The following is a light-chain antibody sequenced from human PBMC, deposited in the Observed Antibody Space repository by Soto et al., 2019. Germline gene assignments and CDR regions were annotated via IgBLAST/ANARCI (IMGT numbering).Light chain of an antibody. CDR1: QSISDT. Sequence: IVMPQSPATLSVSPGGRATLSCRASQSISDTLAWYQQKPGQAPRLLIYGASNRATGFPARFSGSGSGKDFTLTISSLQSEDFAVYYCQQDNNWPWTFGQAPKVDIK. V-gene: IGKV3-15*01. J-gene: IGKJ1*01. CDR2: GAS. CDR3: QQDNNWPWT.